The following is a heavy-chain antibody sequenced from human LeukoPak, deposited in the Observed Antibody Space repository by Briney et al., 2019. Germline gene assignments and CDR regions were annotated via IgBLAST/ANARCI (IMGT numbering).Heavy chain of an antibody. CDR2: ISYDGSNK. D-gene: IGHD2-2*01. CDR3: ARYCSSTSCYGAFDI. CDR1: GFTFSSYA. J-gene: IGHJ3*02. V-gene: IGHV3-30-3*01. Sequence: GGSLRLSCAASGFTFSSYAMHWVRQAQGKGLEGVAVISYDGSNKYYADSVKGRFTISRDNSKNTLYLQMNSLRAEDTAVYYCARYCSSTSCYGAFDIWGQGKMVTVSS.